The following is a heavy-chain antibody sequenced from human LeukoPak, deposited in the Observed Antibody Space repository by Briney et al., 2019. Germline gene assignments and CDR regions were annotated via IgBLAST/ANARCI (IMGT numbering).Heavy chain of an antibody. CDR1: GFTFGDYA. V-gene: IGHV3-49*03. CDR3: TRDTRGIAARPFYFDY. Sequence: PGGSLRLSCTASGFTFGDYAMSWFRQAPGKGLEWVGFIRSKAYGGTTEYAASVKGRFTISRDDSKSIAYLQMNSLKTEDTAVYYCTRDTRGIAARPFYFDYWGQGTLVTVSS. J-gene: IGHJ4*02. D-gene: IGHD6-6*01. CDR2: IRSKAYGGTT.